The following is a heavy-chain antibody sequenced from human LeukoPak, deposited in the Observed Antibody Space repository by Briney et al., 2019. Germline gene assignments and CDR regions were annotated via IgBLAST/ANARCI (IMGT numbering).Heavy chain of an antibody. D-gene: IGHD5-24*01. J-gene: IGHJ4*02. CDR1: GYTFTRYY. CDR2: INPNSGGT. Sequence: ASVKVSCKASGYTFTRYYMHWVRHAPGQGLEWMGLINPNSGGTNYAQKYQGRVTMTRDTSISKAYMELSRLRSDDTAVYYCASHRDGYNSRQLDYWGQGTLVTVSS. V-gene: IGHV1-2*02. CDR3: ASHRDGYNSRQLDY.